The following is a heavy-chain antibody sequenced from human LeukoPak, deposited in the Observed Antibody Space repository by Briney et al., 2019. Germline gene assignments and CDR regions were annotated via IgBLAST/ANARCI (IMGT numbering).Heavy chain of an antibody. D-gene: IGHD5-24*01. V-gene: IGHV3-53*05. CDR2: IYSGGST. CDR1: GFTVSNNY. CDR3: ARVSDGYNSGEAFDY. J-gene: IGHJ4*02. Sequence: GGSLRLSCAASGFTVSNNYMSWVRQAPGKGLEWVSAIYSGGSTYYADSVKGRFTISRDNSKNTLYLQMNSLRAEDTAVYYCARVSDGYNSGEAFDYWGQGTLVTVSS.